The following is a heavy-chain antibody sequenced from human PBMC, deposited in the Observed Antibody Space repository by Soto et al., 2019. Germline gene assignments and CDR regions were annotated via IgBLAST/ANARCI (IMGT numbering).Heavy chain of an antibody. Sequence: QVQLQQSGPGLVEPSQTLSLTCAVSGGSISSEYFHWTWIRQSPGKGLEWIGYLHYTGSLMFNPSYKSQLTMAVVTTKNQFSLQLMSVPAADTAAYFRAIEDYGGDRDYYGLNVCGQGTTGTLS. CDR1: GGSISSEYFH. D-gene: IGHD4-17*01. CDR3: AIEDYGGDRDYYGLNV. V-gene: IGHV4-30-4*08. CDR2: LHYTGSL. J-gene: IGHJ6*02.